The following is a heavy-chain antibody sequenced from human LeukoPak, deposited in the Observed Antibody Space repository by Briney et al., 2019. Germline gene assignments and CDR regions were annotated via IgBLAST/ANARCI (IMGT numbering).Heavy chain of an antibody. D-gene: IGHD3-10*01. CDR2: ISSSGSTI. Sequence: GGPLRLSCAASGFTFSSYEMNWVRQAPGKGLEWVSYISSSGSTIYYADSVKGRFTISRDNAKNSLYLQMNSLRAEDTAVYYCARLMVRGVPFDYWGQGTLVTVSS. V-gene: IGHV3-48*03. CDR1: GFTFSSYE. CDR3: ARLMVRGVPFDY. J-gene: IGHJ4*02.